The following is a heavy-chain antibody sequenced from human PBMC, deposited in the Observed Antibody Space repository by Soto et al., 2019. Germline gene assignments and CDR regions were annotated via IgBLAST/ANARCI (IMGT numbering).Heavy chain of an antibody. Sequence: QVQLLQSGAEVKKPGSSVRVSCKASGGTFIGYSYSWLRQAPGQGLEWMGRIIPIINMTSYAEKFQARVTXXXXXXXXXXXXXXXXXXXXXXXXXYCATERDTGPMMTRTVMEVWGRGTTVTVSS. V-gene: IGHV1-69*02. CDR3: ATERDTGPMMTRTVMEV. CDR2: IIPIINMT. J-gene: IGHJ6*04. CDR1: GGTFIGYS. D-gene: IGHD3-10*01.